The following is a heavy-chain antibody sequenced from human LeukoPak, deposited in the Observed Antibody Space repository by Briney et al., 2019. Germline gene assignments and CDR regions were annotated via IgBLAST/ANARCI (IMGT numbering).Heavy chain of an antibody. J-gene: IGHJ4*02. CDR2: ISWNSGSI. Sequence: PGGSLRLSCAASGFTFDDYALHWVRQAPGKGLEWVSGISWNSGSIVYADSVKGRFTISRDNAKNSLYLQMNSLRDEDTAVYYCARESAYAFWYWGQGTLVAVSS. V-gene: IGHV3-9*01. D-gene: IGHD3-3*01. CDR1: GFTFDDYA. CDR3: ARESAYAFWY.